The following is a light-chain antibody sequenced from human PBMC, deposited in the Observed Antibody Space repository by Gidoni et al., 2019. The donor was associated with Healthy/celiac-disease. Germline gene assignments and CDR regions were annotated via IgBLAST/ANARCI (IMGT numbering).Light chain of an antibody. CDR2: AAS. CDR1: QSISSY. V-gene: IGKV1-39*01. CDR3: QQSYSTPYT. Sequence: DIQMTQSTSSLSASVGDRVTITCRASQSISSYLNWYQQKPGKAPKLLIYAASSLQSGVPSRFSGSGSGTDFTITISSLQPEDFATYYCQQSYSTPYTFGQGTKLEIK. J-gene: IGKJ2*01.